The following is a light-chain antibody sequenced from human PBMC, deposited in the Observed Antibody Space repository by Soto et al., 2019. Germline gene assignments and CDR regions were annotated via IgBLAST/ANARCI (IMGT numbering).Light chain of an antibody. J-gene: IGLJ2*01. Sequence: QSVLTQPPSVSGAPGQRVTISCTGNNSNLGAGYDVHWYQQLPGAAPKLVIFGNRNRPSGVPERFSGSKSGTSASLAITGLQAEDEADYYCAAWDDSLNGVAFGGGTKLTVL. CDR2: GNR. CDR1: NSNLGAGYD. CDR3: AAWDDSLNGVA. V-gene: IGLV1-40*01.